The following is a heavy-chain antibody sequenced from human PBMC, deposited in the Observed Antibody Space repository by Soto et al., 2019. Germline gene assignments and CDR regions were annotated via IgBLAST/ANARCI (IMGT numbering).Heavy chain of an antibody. D-gene: IGHD3-22*01. Sequence: ASVKVSCKASGYSFIGHYLHWVRQAPGQGLEWMGWVNPHSGGTFYVQKFQGRITMTRDTSTSTAYMELSRLRSDDTDVYFCARDYYDSSGPGRLDPWGQGTLVTVSS. CDR2: VNPHSGGT. V-gene: IGHV1-2*02. J-gene: IGHJ5*02. CDR1: GYSFIGHY. CDR3: ARDYYDSSGPGRLDP.